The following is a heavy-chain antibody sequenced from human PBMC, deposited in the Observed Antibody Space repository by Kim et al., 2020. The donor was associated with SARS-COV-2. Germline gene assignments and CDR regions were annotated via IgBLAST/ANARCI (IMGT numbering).Heavy chain of an antibody. CDR3: ARSSAYTLNWFDP. J-gene: IGHJ5*02. V-gene: IGHV4-4*02. D-gene: IGHD5-12*01. Sequence: YHPSHKDRVSISVDKSKTRFSLRLSSVTAADTAVYYCARSSAYTLNWFDPWGQGTLVTVSS.